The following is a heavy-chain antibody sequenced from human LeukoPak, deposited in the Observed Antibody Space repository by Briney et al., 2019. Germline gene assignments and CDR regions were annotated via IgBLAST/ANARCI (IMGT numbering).Heavy chain of an antibody. CDR3: ASGAIGTEYFPSPDASTVTPDYLPTGFDP. CDR1: GYTFTGYY. J-gene: IGHJ5*02. V-gene: IGHV1-2*02. CDR2: INPNSGGT. Sequence: ASVKVSCKASGYTFTGYYMHWVRQAPGQGLEWMGWINPNSGGTNYAQKFQGRVTMTRDTSISTAYMELSRLRSEDTAVYYCASGAIGTEYFPSPDASTVTPDYLPTGFDPWGQGTLVTVSS. D-gene: IGHD4-17*01.